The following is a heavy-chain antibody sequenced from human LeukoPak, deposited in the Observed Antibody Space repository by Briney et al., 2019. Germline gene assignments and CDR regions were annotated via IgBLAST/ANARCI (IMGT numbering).Heavy chain of an antibody. D-gene: IGHD2-21*02. CDR1: GGSISSSSYY. CDR2: IYYSGST. V-gene: IGHV4-39*01. Sequence: SETLSLTCTVSGGSISSSSYYWGWIRQPPGKGLEWIGSIYYSGSTYYNPSLKSRVTISIDTSKNQFSLKLSSVTAADTAVYYCARRSVVVTEDAFDIWSQGTMVTVSS. CDR3: ARRSVVVTEDAFDI. J-gene: IGHJ3*02.